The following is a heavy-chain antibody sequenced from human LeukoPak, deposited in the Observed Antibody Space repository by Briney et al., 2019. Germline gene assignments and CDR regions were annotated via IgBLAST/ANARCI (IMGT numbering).Heavy chain of an antibody. CDR2: IIPILGIA. CDR1: GGTFSSYA. J-gene: IGHJ4*02. CDR3: ASDYGDYSLDGY. Sequence: SVKVSCKASGGTFSSYAISWVRQAPGQGLEWMGRIIPILGIANYAQKFRGRVTITADKSTSTAYMELSSLRSEDTAVYYCASDYGDYSLDGYWGQGTLVTVSS. D-gene: IGHD4-17*01. V-gene: IGHV1-69*04.